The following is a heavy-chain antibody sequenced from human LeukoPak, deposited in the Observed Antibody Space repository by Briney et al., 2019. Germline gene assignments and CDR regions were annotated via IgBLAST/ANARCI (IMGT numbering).Heavy chain of an antibody. Sequence: SQTLSLTCTVAAGSISSGDYYWSWLRQPPGKGLEWFGYIYYSGSTYYNPSLKSRVTISVDTSKNQFSLKLSSVTAADTAVYYCARFMYQLVEVDYWGQGTLVTVSS. CDR3: ARFMYQLVEVDY. CDR1: AGSISSGDYY. V-gene: IGHV4-30-4*08. J-gene: IGHJ4*02. D-gene: IGHD2-2*01. CDR2: IYYSGST.